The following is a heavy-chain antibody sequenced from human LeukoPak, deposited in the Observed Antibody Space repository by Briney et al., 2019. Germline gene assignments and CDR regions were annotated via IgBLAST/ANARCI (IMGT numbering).Heavy chain of an antibody. V-gene: IGHV4-39*02. Sequence: PSETLSLTCTVSGGSISSSSYYWGWLRQPPGKGLEWIGSIYYSGSTYYNPSLKSRVTISVDTSKNQFSLKLSSVTAADTAVYYCAREGAFASYDFWSGPAGYWFDPWGQGTLVTVSS. CDR3: AREGAFASYDFWSGPAGYWFDP. D-gene: IGHD3-3*01. CDR2: IYYSGST. CDR1: GGSISSSSYY. J-gene: IGHJ5*02.